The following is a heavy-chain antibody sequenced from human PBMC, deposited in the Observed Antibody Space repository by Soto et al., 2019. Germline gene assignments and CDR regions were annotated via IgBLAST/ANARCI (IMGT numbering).Heavy chain of an antibody. J-gene: IGHJ5*02. CDR1: GGTFSSYA. Sequence: WASVKVSCKASGGTFSSYAISWVRQAPGQGLEWMGGIIPIFGTANYAQKFQGRVTITADESTSTAYMELSSLRSEDTAVYYCARKYCSGGSCYNPHWFDPWGQGTLVTVSS. D-gene: IGHD2-15*01. CDR3: ARKYCSGGSCYNPHWFDP. V-gene: IGHV1-69*13. CDR2: IIPIFGTA.